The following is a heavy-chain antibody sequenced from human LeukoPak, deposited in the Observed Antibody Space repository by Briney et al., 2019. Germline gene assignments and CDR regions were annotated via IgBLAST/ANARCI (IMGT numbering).Heavy chain of an antibody. D-gene: IGHD3-9*01. CDR2: INPNSGGT. CDR3: ARVTQVLRYFDWARGRYGMDV. Sequence: ASVKVSCKASGYTFTGYYMHWVRQAPGQGLEWMGWINPNSGGTNYAQKLQGRVTMTTDTSTSTAYMELRSLRSDDTAVYYCARVTQVLRYFDWARGRYGMDVWGQGTTVTVSS. J-gene: IGHJ6*02. V-gene: IGHV1-2*02. CDR1: GYTFTGYY.